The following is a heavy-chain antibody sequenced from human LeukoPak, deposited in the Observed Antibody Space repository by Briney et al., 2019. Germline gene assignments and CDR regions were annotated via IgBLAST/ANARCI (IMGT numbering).Heavy chain of an antibody. V-gene: IGHV4-31*03. Sequence: PSQTLSLTCTVSGGSISSGGYYWSWIRQHPGKGLEWIGYIYYSGSTYYNPSLKSRLTISVDTSKNQFSLKLSSVTAADTAVYYCARTYITSARFDPWGQGTLVTVSS. CDR2: IYYSGST. CDR3: ARTYITSARFDP. D-gene: IGHD1-20*01. J-gene: IGHJ5*02. CDR1: GGSISSGGYY.